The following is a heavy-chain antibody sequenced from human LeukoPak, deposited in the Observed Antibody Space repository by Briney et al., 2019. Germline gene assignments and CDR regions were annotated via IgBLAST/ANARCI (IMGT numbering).Heavy chain of an antibody. CDR3: ARQDSSSWIRRWFDP. CDR1: GGSISSSSYY. D-gene: IGHD6-13*01. CDR2: IYYSGST. V-gene: IGHV4-39*01. J-gene: IGHJ5*02. Sequence: SETVSLTCTVSGGSISSSSYYWGWIRQPPGKGLEWIGSIYYSGSTYYNPSLKSRVTISVDTSKNQFSLKLSSVTAADTAVYYCARQDSSSWIRRWFDPWGQGTLVTVSS.